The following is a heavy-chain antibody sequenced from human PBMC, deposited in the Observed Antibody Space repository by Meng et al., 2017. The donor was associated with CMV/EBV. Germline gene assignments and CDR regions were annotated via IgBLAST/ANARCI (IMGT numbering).Heavy chain of an antibody. V-gene: IGHV4-34*01. D-gene: IGHD6-19*01. Sequence: SETLSLTCAVYGGSFSGYYWSWIRQPPGKGLEWIGEINHSGSTNYNPSLKNRVTISVDTSKNQFSLKLSSVTAADTAVYYCARGRSGWFTRSPHRNWFDPWGQGTLVTVSS. CDR3: ARGRSGWFTRSPHRNWFDP. CDR2: INHSGST. CDR1: GGSFSGYY. J-gene: IGHJ5*02.